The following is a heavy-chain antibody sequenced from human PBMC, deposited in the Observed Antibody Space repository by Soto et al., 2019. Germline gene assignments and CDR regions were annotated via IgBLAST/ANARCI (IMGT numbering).Heavy chain of an antibody. CDR2: INPNSGGT. J-gene: IGHJ5*02. CDR3: ARDRAAAGMSYNWFDP. Sequence: ASVKVSCKASGYTFTGYYMHWARQAPGQGLEWMGWINPNSGGTNYAQKFQGRVTMTRDTSISTAYMELSRLRSDDTAVYYCARDRAAAGMSYNWFDPWGQGTLVTVSS. D-gene: IGHD6-13*01. CDR1: GYTFTGYY. V-gene: IGHV1-2*02.